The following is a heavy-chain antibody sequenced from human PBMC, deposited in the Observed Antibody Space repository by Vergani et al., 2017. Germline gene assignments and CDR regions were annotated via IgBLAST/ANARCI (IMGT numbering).Heavy chain of an antibody. CDR2: IKRDGSEQ. Sequence: EVQLVESGGELVQPGGSLRLSCAASGFTFSRYWMAWVRQAPGKGLEWVANIKRDGSEQYYVDSVKGRFTISRDNAKNSLYLQMNGLRAEDTAVYYCARDAALRTIFGVVPMDSWGQGTLVSVSS. CDR3: ARDAALRTIFGVVPMDS. CDR1: GFTFSRYW. J-gene: IGHJ4*02. V-gene: IGHV3-7*01. D-gene: IGHD3-3*01.